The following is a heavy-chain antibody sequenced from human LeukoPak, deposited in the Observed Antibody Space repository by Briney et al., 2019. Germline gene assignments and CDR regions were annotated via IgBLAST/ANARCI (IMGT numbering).Heavy chain of an antibody. V-gene: IGHV3-48*02. CDR1: GFTFSTYT. CDR3: ARRLDYFDS. CDR2: IISSGNTI. J-gene: IGHJ4*02. Sequence: PGGSLRLSCAASGFTFSTYTMNWVRQAPGKGLEWISSIISSGNTIYYADSVKGRFTISRDNAKNSLYLQMNSLRDEDTAVYYCARRLDYFDSWGQGILVTVSS. D-gene: IGHD6-19*01.